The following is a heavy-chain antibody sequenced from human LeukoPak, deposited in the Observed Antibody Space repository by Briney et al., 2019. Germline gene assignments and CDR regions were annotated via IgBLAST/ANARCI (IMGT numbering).Heavy chain of an antibody. J-gene: IGHJ6*02. Sequence: SETLSLTCAVYGGSFSGYYWSWIRQPPGKGLEWIGEINHSGSTNYNPSLKSRVTISVDTSKNQFSLKLSSVTAADTAVYYCAGVTPYYYGMGVWGQGTTVTVSS. CDR1: GGSFSGYY. CDR2: INHSGST. CDR3: AGVTPYYYGMGV. D-gene: IGHD2-15*01. V-gene: IGHV4-34*01.